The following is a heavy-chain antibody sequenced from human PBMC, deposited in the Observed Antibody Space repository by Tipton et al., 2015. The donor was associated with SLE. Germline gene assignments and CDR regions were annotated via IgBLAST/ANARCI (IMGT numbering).Heavy chain of an antibody. CDR1: GGSISGDDYY. Sequence: TLSLTCTVSGGSISGDDYYWSWIRQHPGMGLEWIGHKSYRGSTHSNPSLRSRVTISVDSSKRRFSLNLDSVTAADAAVYYCARAGNYDVLTGYFPVAFDYWGQGTLVAVSS. J-gene: IGHJ4*02. V-gene: IGHV4-31*03. CDR3: ARAGNYDVLTGYFPVAFDY. D-gene: IGHD3-9*01. CDR2: KSYRGST.